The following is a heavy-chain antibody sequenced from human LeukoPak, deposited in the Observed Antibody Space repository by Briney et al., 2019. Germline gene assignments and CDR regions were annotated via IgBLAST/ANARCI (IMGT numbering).Heavy chain of an antibody. CDR2: ISSISHYI. J-gene: IGHJ4*02. Sequence: GGSLRLSCAASEFTFGRYSMNWVRQAPGKGLEWVSTISSISHYIYYADSVRGRFTISRDNAKNSMFLQMNSLRAEDTGVYYCARDLSLEMPGGFDYWGQGDLVTVSS. CDR3: ARDLSLEMPGGFDY. D-gene: IGHD3-3*01. CDR1: EFTFGRYS. V-gene: IGHV3-21*01.